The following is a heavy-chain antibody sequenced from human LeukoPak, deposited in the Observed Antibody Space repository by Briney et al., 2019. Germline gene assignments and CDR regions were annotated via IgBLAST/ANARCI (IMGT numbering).Heavy chain of an antibody. D-gene: IGHD2-8*01. Sequence: SETLSLTCTVSGGSISSGSYYWSWIRQPAGKGLEWIGRIYTSGSTNYNPSLKSRVTISVDTSKNQFSLKLSSVTAADTAVYYCARASRYCTNGVCPSTFDYWGQGTLVTVSS. V-gene: IGHV4-61*02. CDR3: ARASRYCTNGVCPSTFDY. CDR1: GGSISSGSYY. CDR2: IYTSGST. J-gene: IGHJ4*02.